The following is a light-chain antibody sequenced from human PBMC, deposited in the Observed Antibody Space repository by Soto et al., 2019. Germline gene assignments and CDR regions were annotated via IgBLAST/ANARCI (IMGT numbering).Light chain of an antibody. CDR3: QQYDAWPLT. Sequence: EIVLTQSPATLSLSPGERATLSCRASQSVSSNLAWYQQKPGQAPRLLIYGASTRATGIPARFSGSWSGTEFTLTINSLQSEDFAVYYCQQYDAWPLTFGGGTKVDIK. J-gene: IGKJ4*01. V-gene: IGKV3-15*01. CDR2: GAS. CDR1: QSVSSN.